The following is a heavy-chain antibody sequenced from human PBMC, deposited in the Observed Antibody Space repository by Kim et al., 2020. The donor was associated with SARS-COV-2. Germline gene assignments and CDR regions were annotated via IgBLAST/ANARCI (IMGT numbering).Heavy chain of an antibody. Sequence: GGSLRLSCAASGFTFSSYGMHWVRQAPGKGLEWVAVIWYDGSNKYYADSVKGRFTISRDNSKNTLYLQMNSLRAEDTAVYYCARKGPPDSSGYYYFYYYYGMDVWGQGTTVTVSS. CDR2: IWYDGSNK. CDR3: ARKGPPDSSGYYYFYYYYGMDV. J-gene: IGHJ6*02. V-gene: IGHV3-33*08. D-gene: IGHD3-22*01. CDR1: GFTFSSYG.